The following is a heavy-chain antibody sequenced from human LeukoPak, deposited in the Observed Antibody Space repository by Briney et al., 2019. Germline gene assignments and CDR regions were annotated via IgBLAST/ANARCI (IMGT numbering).Heavy chain of an antibody. Sequence: PGGSLRLSCAASGFTFSSYAMSWVRQAPGKGLEWVSAISGSGGSTYYADSVKGRFTISRDNSKNTLYLQMNSLRAEDTAVYYCAKDLVRTIFGVVTLDYWGQGTLVTVSS. CDR3: AKDLVRTIFGVVTLDY. CDR2: ISGSGGST. V-gene: IGHV3-23*01. J-gene: IGHJ4*02. D-gene: IGHD3-3*01. CDR1: GFTFSSYA.